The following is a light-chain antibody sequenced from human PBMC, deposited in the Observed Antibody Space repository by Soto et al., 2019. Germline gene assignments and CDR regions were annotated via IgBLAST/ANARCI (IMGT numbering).Light chain of an antibody. CDR3: QQYGSFPLT. CDR1: QSVSSNY. J-gene: IGKJ1*01. CDR2: GAS. Sequence: EIVLTQSPAALSLSPGERATLSCRASQSVSSNYLAWYQQKPGQAPRPLIYGASSRATGIPDRSSGSGAGTDFTLTISRLESEDFAVYYCQQYGSFPLTCGHGTNV. V-gene: IGKV3-20*01.